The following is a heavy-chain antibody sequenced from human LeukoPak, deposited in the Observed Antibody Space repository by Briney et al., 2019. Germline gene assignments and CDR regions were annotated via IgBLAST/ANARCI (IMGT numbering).Heavy chain of an antibody. D-gene: IGHD1-26*01. CDR2: IGSSSSYI. CDR3: ARTRIVGALYPGY. Sequence: PGGSLRLSCAASGFTFSSYSMNWVRQAPGKGLEWVSSIGSSSSYIYYADSVKGRFTIPRDNAKNSLYLQMNSLRAEDTAVYYCARTRIVGALYPGYWGQGTLVTVSS. CDR1: GFTFSSYS. J-gene: IGHJ4*02. V-gene: IGHV3-21*01.